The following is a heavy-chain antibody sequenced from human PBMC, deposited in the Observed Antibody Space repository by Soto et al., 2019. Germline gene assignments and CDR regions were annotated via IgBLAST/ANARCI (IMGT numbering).Heavy chain of an antibody. V-gene: IGHV4-59*01. CDR1: GGSISGYY. J-gene: IGHJ4*02. CDR2: IYYSGST. CDR3: ASSAPDYYYDSSGFDN. D-gene: IGHD3-22*01. Sequence: XGTLSLTCTVSGGSISGYYWSWIRQPPGKGLEWIGNIYYSGSTNYKPSLKSRVTISVDTSKNQFSLKLSSVTAADTAVYYCASSAPDYYYDSSGFDNWGQGALVTVSS.